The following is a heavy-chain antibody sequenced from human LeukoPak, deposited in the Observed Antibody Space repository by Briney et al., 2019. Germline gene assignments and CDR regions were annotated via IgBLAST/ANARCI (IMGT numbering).Heavy chain of an antibody. V-gene: IGHV3-23*01. Sequence: GGSLRLSCAASGFTFSIYAMHWVRQAPGEGLEWVSDISGSGGNTYYAASVKGHYTISRDNSKNTLYLQLNNLRAEDTAVYYFAKGPLSHFDYGGQGTLVTVSS. CDR1: GFTFSIYA. D-gene: IGHD2/OR15-2a*01. CDR2: ISGSGGNT. J-gene: IGHJ4*02. CDR3: AKGPLSHFDY.